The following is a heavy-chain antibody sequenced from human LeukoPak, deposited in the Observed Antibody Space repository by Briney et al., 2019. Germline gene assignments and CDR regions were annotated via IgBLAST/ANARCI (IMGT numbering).Heavy chain of an antibody. CDR3: AREYCSGGSCYSGWFDP. Sequence: GASVKVSCKASGYTFTSYYMHWVRQAPAQGLEWMGIINPSGGSTSYAQKFQGRATMTRDMSTSTLYMELSSLRSEDKAVYYCAREYCSGGSCYSGWFDPWGQGTLVTVSS. CDR1: GYTFTSYY. D-gene: IGHD2-15*01. CDR2: INPSGGST. J-gene: IGHJ5*02. V-gene: IGHV1-46*01.